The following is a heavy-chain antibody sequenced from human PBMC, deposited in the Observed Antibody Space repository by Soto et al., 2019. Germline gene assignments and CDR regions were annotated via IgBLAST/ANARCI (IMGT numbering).Heavy chain of an antibody. J-gene: IGHJ6*02. D-gene: IGHD6-6*01. Sequence: QVQLVQSGAEVKKPGSSVKVSCKASGGPFSSFVISWVRQAPGQGLEWMGGITPFFGTPNYAQKFQGRVTITADESTSTAYMELSSLKSEDTARYYCARDASTSSWDYYYPMDVWGQGTTVTVSS. CDR3: ARDASTSSWDYYYPMDV. CDR1: GGPFSSFV. CDR2: ITPFFGTP. V-gene: IGHV1-69*01.